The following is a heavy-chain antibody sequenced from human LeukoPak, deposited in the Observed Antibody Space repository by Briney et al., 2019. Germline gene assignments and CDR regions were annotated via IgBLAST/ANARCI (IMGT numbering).Heavy chain of an antibody. J-gene: IGHJ3*02. CDR1: GGSISSYY. D-gene: IGHD3-22*01. CDR3: ARDKFPEWDYYDSSGYHDAFDI. CDR2: IYTSGST. V-gene: IGHV4-4*07. Sequence: PSETLSLICTVSGGSISSYYWSWIRQPAGKGLEWIGRIYTSGSTNYNPSLKSRVTMSVDTSKNQFSLKLSSVTAADTAVYYCARDKFPEWDYYDSSGYHDAFDIWGQGTMVTVSS.